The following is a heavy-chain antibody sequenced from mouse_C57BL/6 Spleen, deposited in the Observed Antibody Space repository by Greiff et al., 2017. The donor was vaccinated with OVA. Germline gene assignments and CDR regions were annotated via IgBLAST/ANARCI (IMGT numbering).Heavy chain of an antibody. V-gene: IGHV1-59*01. J-gene: IGHJ4*01. Sequence: QVQLKQPGAELVRPGTSVKLSCKASGYTFTSYWMHWVKQRPGQGLEWIGVIDPSDSYTNYNQKFKGKATLTVDTSSSTAYMQLSSLTSEDSAVYYCARTTTGAMDYWGQGTSVTVSS. D-gene: IGHD1-1*01. CDR1: GYTFTSYW. CDR3: ARTTTGAMDY. CDR2: IDPSDSYT.